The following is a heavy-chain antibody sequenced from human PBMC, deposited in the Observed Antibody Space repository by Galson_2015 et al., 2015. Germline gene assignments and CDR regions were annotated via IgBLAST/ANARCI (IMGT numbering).Heavy chain of an antibody. Sequence: ALRLSCAASGVTFSSYGMHWVRQAPAKGLEWGAGISYDGSNKYYADSVKGRFTISRDNSKNTLYLQMNSLRAEDTAVYYCAKDWNGAFEIWGQGTMVTVSS. D-gene: IGHD1-1*01. V-gene: IGHV3-30*18. J-gene: IGHJ3*02. CDR3: AKDWNGAFEI. CDR2: ISYDGSNK. CDR1: GVTFSSYG.